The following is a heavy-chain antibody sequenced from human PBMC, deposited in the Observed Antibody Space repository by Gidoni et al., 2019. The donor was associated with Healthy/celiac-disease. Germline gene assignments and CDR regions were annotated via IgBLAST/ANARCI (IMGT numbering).Heavy chain of an antibody. CDR3: AKAQYSSSWYDGMDV. Sequence: QVQLVESGGGVVQPGRSLRLSCAASGFPFSSDGMHWVRQAPGKGLEWVAVISYDGSNKYYADSVKGRFTISRDNSKNTLYLQMNSLRAEDTAVYYCAKAQYSSSWYDGMDVWGQGTTVTVSS. J-gene: IGHJ6*02. CDR2: ISYDGSNK. CDR1: GFPFSSDG. V-gene: IGHV3-30*18. D-gene: IGHD6-13*01.